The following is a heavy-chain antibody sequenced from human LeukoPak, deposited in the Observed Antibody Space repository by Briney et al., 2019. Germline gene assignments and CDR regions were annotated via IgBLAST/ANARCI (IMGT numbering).Heavy chain of an antibody. J-gene: IGHJ4*02. D-gene: IGHD3-22*01. CDR2: INPNSGGT. CDR1: GYTFTGYY. V-gene: IGHV1-2*02. CDR3: ARSYDSSGYPTGDY. Sequence: ASVKVSCKASGYTFTGYYMHWVQQAPGQGLEWMGWINPNSGGTNYAQKFQGRVTMTRDTSISTAYMELSRLRSDDTAVYYCARSYDSSGYPTGDYWGQGTLVTVSS.